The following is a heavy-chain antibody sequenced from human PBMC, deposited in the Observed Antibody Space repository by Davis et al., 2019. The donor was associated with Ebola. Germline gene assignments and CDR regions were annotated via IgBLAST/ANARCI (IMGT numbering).Heavy chain of an antibody. Sequence: PSETLSLTCAVNGGPFSAYYWTYIRQSPGMGLEWIGEINHSGISSYNPALKTRVRMSVDPSKNQFSLRLRSVTAADTAVYYCARSSTDCANGGCYTWANWGQGTLVTVSS. CDR1: GGPFSAYY. V-gene: IGHV4-34*01. J-gene: IGHJ4*02. CDR3: ARSSTDCANGGCYTWAN. D-gene: IGHD2-8*01. CDR2: INHSGIS.